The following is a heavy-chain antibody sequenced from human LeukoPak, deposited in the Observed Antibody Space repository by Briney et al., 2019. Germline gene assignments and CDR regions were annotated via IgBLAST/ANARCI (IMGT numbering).Heavy chain of an antibody. J-gene: IGHJ4*02. CDR3: ARGGVAAAIDY. Sequence: PSQTLSLTCAVYGGSFSGYYWGWIRQPPGKGLEWIGEINHSGSTNYNPSLKSRVTISVDTSKNQFSLKLSSVTAADTAVYYCARGGVAAAIDYWGQGTLVTVSS. V-gene: IGHV4-34*01. CDR1: GGSFSGYY. D-gene: IGHD6-13*01. CDR2: INHSGST.